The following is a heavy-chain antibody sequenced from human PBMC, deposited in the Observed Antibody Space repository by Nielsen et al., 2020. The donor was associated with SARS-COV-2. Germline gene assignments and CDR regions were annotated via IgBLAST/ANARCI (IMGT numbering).Heavy chain of an antibody. V-gene: IGHV3-30-3*01. CDR2: ISYDGSNK. Sequence: GESLKISCAASGFTFSSYAMHWVRQAPGKGLEWVAVISYDGSNKYYADSVKGRFTVSRDNSKNTLYLQMNSLRAEDTAVYYCARARPGTSCYALDYWGQGTLVTVSS. CDR3: ARARPGTSCYALDY. J-gene: IGHJ4*02. CDR1: GFTFSSYA. D-gene: IGHD2-2*01.